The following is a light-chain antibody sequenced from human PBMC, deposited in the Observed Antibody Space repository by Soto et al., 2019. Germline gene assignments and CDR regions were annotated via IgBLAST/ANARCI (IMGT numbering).Light chain of an antibody. Sequence: EVVMTQSPATLSVSPGDRATLSCRASQSVTSNLAWYQQIPGQAPRLLIYGASTRATGIPARFSGSGSGTEVTLTISSLQSEEFPVYYCQQYNNWPPVTFGGGTKVDIK. CDR2: GAS. J-gene: IGKJ4*01. CDR1: QSVTSN. CDR3: QQYNNWPPVT. V-gene: IGKV3-15*01.